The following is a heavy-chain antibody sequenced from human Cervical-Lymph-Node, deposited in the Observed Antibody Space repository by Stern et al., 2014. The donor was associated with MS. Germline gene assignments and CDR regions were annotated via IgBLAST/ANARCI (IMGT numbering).Heavy chain of an antibody. V-gene: IGHV1-69*09. CDR3: ASPSAGTPHYYYYYGMDV. D-gene: IGHD6-13*01. CDR1: GGTFSSYA. Sequence: QVQLVQSGAEVKKPGSSVKVSCKASGGTFSSYAISWVRQAPGQGLEWMGRIIPILGIANYAQKFQGRVTITADKSTSTSYMELSSLRSEDTAVYYCASPSAGTPHYYYYYGMDVWGQGTTVTVSS. CDR2: IIPILGIA. J-gene: IGHJ6*02.